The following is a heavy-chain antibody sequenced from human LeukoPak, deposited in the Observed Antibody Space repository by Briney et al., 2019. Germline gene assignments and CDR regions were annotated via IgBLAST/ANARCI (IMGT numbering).Heavy chain of an antibody. CDR2: INHSGST. V-gene: IGHV4-34*01. CDR3: ARGSLGENWNDITGWFDP. D-gene: IGHD1-1*01. J-gene: IGHJ5*02. Sequence: PSETLSLTSAVYGGSFSGYYWSWIRQPPGKGLEWIGEINHSGSTNYNPSLKSRVTISVDTSKNQFSLKLSSVAAADTAVYYCARGSLGENWNDITGWFDPWGQGILVTVSS. CDR1: GGSFSGYY.